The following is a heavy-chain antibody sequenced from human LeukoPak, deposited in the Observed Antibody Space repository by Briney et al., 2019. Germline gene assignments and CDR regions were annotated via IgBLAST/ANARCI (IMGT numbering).Heavy chain of an antibody. Sequence: ASVKVSCKASGYTFTSYDINWVRQATGQGLEWMGWMNPNSGNTGYAQKFQGRVTMTRNTSISTAYMELSSLRSEDTAVYYCARAHWGRQYYYGMDVWGQGTTVTVSS. CDR3: ARAHWGRQYYYGMDV. CDR1: GYTFTSYD. CDR2: MNPNSGNT. V-gene: IGHV1-8*01. D-gene: IGHD7-27*01. J-gene: IGHJ6*02.